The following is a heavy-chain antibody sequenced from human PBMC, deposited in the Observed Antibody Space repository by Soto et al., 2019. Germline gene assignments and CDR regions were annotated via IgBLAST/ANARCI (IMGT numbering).Heavy chain of an antibody. CDR2: ILSSGST. D-gene: IGHD2-2*01. CDR1: GGSVSSGSYY. V-gene: IGHV4-61*01. Sequence: SETLSLTCTVSGGSVSSGSYYWTWIRQSPGKGLERMGYILSSGSTDYNPSLKSRVTISVDTSKNEFSLKLRSVTAADTAVYYCARQRIEPAQYYFDYWGQGMLVTVS. J-gene: IGHJ4*02. CDR3: ARQRIEPAQYYFDY.